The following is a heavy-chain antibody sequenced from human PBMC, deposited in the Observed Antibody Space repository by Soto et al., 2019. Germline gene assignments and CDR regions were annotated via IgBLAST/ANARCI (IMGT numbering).Heavy chain of an antibody. J-gene: IGHJ4*02. CDR1: GGSFSGYY. D-gene: IGHD6-13*01. V-gene: IGHV4-34*01. Sequence: SETLSLTCAVYGGSFSGYYWSWIRQPPGKGLEWIGEINHSGSTNYNPSLKSRVTISVDTSKNQFSLKLSSVTAADPAVYYCARAPRGAAGDYWGQGTLVTVSS. CDR3: ARAPRGAAGDY. CDR2: INHSGST.